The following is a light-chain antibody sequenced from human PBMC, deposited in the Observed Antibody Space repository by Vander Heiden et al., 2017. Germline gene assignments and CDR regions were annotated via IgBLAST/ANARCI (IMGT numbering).Light chain of an antibody. CDR1: QSISSY. V-gene: IGKV1-39*01. J-gene: IGKJ1*01. Sequence: DIQMTQSPSSLSASVGDRVTITCRASQSISSYLNWYQQKPGKAPKLLIYAASRLQSGVPSRFRGRGSGTDFTITISSLQPEDFATYYCQQSYSTPGTFGQGTKVEIK. CDR3: QQSYSTPGT. CDR2: AAS.